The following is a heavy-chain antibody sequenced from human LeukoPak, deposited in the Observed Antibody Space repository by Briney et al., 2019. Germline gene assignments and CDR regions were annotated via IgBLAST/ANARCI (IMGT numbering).Heavy chain of an antibody. V-gene: IGHV4-34*01. J-gene: IGHJ6*03. CDR2: INHSGST. CDR3: ARGYGGVVVTGYYYYMDV. D-gene: IGHD2-21*02. Sequence: PSETQSLTCAVYGGSFSGYYWSWIRQPPGKGLEWIGEINHSGSTNYNPSLKSRVTISVDTSKNQFSLKLSSVTAADTAVYYCARGYGGVVVTGYYYYMDVWGKGTTVTVSS. CDR1: GGSFSGYY.